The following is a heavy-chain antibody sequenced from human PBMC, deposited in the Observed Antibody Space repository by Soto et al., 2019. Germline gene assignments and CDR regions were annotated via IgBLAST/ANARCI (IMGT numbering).Heavy chain of an antibody. D-gene: IGHD3-9*01. J-gene: IGHJ4*02. CDR3: ARDVDILTGYSFDY. CDR2: INAGNGDT. CDR1: GYPFTGYA. V-gene: IGHV1-3*01. Sequence: GSVKVSFKASGYPFTGYAMHWVRQAPGQRLEWMGWINAGNGDTKYSQKFRGRVSIARDTSASTAYMELSSLRSEDTAVYYCARDVDILTGYSFDYWGQGTLVTVSS.